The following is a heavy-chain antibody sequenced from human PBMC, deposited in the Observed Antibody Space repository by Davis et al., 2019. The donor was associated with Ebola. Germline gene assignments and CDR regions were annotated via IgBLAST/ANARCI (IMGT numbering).Heavy chain of an antibody. CDR2: IYTSGST. D-gene: IGHD6-13*01. CDR1: GGSFSSYY. V-gene: IGHV4-59*10. CDR3: ARATGDEEQQTFYYYYGMDV. Sequence: SETLSLTCAVYGGSFSSYYWSWIRQPAGKGLEWIGRIYTSGSTNYNPSLKSRVTMSVDTSKNQFSLKLSSVTAADTAVYYCARATGDEEQQTFYYYYGMDVWGQGTTVTVSS. J-gene: IGHJ6*02.